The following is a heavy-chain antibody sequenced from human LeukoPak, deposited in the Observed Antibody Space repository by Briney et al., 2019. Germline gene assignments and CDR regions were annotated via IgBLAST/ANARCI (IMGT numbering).Heavy chain of an antibody. CDR1: GFTVSSNY. CDR2: IYSGGST. J-gene: IGHJ6*02. D-gene: IGHD5-12*01. V-gene: IGHV3-53*01. Sequence: GSLRLSCAASGFTVSSNYMSWVRQAPGKGLGWVSVIYSGGSTYYADSVKGRFTISRDNSKNTLYLQMNSLRAEDTAVYYCAMAVATILRYYYYGMDVWGQGTTVTVSS. CDR3: AMAVATILRYYYYGMDV.